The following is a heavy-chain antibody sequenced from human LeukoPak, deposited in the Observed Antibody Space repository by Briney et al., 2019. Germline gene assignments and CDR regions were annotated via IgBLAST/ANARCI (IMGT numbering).Heavy chain of an antibody. J-gene: IGHJ4*02. V-gene: IGHV4-34*01. CDR2: INHSGST. Sequence: SETLSLTCAVYGGSFSGYYWNWIRQPSGKGLEWIGEINHSGSTNYNPSLKSRVTISVDTSKNQFSLKLSSVTAADTAVYYCARAGGYCSGGSCSTYPDYWGQGTLVTVSS. D-gene: IGHD2-15*01. CDR3: ARAGGYCSGGSCSTYPDY. CDR1: GGSFSGYY.